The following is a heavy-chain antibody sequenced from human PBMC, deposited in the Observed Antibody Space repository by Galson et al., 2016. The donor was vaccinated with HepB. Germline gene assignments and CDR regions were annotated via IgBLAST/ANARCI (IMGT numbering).Heavy chain of an antibody. D-gene: IGHD2-15*01. CDR3: ARIGSSCSGGTCYRTALGY. V-gene: IGHV3-11*04. J-gene: IGHJ4*02. Sequence: SLRLSCAASGFTFSDHYMTWIRQAPGKGLEWVSYISSSGSTIYYEDSVKGRFTISRDNAKNSLYLQMNSLRAEDTAVYYCARIGSSCSGGTCYRTALGYWGQGTLVTVSS. CDR1: GFTFSDHY. CDR2: ISSSGSTI.